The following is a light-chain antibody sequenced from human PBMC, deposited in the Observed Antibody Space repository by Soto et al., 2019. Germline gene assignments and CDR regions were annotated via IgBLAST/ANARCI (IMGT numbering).Light chain of an antibody. J-gene: IGKJ1*01. V-gene: IGKV1-39*01. CDR3: QQSYSTTRT. CDR1: QSISSW. Sequence: DIQITQSPSTLSASVGDRVTITCRASQSISSWLAWYQQKPGKAPKLLIYAASSLQSGVPSRFSGSGAGTDFTLTISSLQPEDFATDYCQQSYSTTRTFGQGTKVDI. CDR2: AAS.